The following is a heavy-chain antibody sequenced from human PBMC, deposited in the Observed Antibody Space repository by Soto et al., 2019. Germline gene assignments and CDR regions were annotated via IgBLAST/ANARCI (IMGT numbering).Heavy chain of an antibody. D-gene: IGHD2-21*02. CDR1: GGSISSGGYY. V-gene: IGHV4-31*03. CDR3: ARGARGVTAIDY. CDR2: IYYSGST. J-gene: IGHJ4*02. Sequence: QVQLQESGPGLVKPSQTLSLTCTVSGGSISSGGYYWSWIRQHPGKGLEWIGYIYYSGSTYYNPSLKSRVTISVDASKNQFSLKLSSVTAADTAVYYCARGARGVTAIDYWGQGTLVTVSS.